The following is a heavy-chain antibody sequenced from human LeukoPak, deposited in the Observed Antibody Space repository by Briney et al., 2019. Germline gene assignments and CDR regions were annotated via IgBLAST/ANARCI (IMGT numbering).Heavy chain of an antibody. D-gene: IGHD5-12*01. V-gene: IGHV4-30-2*01. J-gene: IGHJ4*02. CDR1: GGSISSGGYY. Sequence: SQTLSLTCTVSGGSISSGGYYWSWIRQPPGKGLEWIGYIYHSGSTYYNPSLKSRVTISVDRSKNQFSLKLSSVTAADTAVYYCARHQRVDVAADYWGQGTLVTVSS. CDR2: IYHSGST. CDR3: ARHQRVDVAADY.